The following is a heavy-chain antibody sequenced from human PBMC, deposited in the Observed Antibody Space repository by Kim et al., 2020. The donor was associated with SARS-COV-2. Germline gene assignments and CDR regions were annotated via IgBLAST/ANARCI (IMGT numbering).Heavy chain of an antibody. V-gene: IGHV3-9*01. D-gene: IGHD1-20*01. Sequence: SLRLSCAASGFTFGDYAMHWVRQAPGKGLEWVSGISWNSGSIGYADSVKGRFTISRDNAKNSLYLQMNSLRAEDTALYYCAKDSQYNWNPNLFDYWGQGTLVTVSS. CDR2: ISWNSGSI. CDR1: GFTFGDYA. J-gene: IGHJ4*02. CDR3: AKDSQYNWNPNLFDY.